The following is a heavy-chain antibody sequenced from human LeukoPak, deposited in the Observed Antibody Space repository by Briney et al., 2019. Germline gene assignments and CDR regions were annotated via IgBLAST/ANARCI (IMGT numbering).Heavy chain of an antibody. CDR2: IYYSGST. CDR3: ARFQNDGDPRGTFDP. Sequence: SETLSLTCTVSGGSISSYYWSWIRQPPGKGLEWIGYIYYSGSTNYNPSLKSRVTISVHTSKNQFSLKLSSVTAADTAVYFCARFQNDGDPRGTFDPWGQRTLVTVSS. CDR1: GGSISSYY. J-gene: IGHJ5*02. V-gene: IGHV4-59*01. D-gene: IGHD4-17*01.